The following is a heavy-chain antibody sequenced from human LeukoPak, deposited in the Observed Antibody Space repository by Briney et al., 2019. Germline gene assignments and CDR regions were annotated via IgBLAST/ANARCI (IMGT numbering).Heavy chain of an antibody. V-gene: IGHV1-2*02. CDR2: INPNSGDT. Sequence: ASVKVSCKASRYTFTGYYMHWVRQAPGQGLEWMGWINPNSGDTNYAQKFQGRVTMTRDTSTSTAYMELSGLTSDDTAVYYCARDASASWRHDFDYWGQGTLVTVSS. J-gene: IGHJ4*02. CDR3: ARDASASWRHDFDY. D-gene: IGHD3-16*01. CDR1: RYTFTGYY.